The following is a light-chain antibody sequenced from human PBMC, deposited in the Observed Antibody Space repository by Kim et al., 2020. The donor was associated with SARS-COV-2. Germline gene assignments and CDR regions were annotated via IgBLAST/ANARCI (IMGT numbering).Light chain of an antibody. J-gene: IGKJ4*01. Sequence: VSAGERATLSCRASQGVTSNLAWYQQKPGRAPRLLIYGPSTRATGIPARFTGSGSGTEFTLTISSLQSEDFAVYYCQQYHDWPLTFGGGTKVDIK. CDR3: QQYHDWPLT. V-gene: IGKV3-15*01. CDR2: GPS. CDR1: QGVTSN.